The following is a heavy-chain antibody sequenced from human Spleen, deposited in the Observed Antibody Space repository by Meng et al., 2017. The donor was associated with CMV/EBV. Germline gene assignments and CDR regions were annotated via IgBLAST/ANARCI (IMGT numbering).Heavy chain of an antibody. CDR2: IRFDGTNK. D-gene: IGHD1-1*01. V-gene: IGHV3-30*02. J-gene: IGHJ4*02. CDR1: GFTFSSYA. CDR3: ARGTGEPGMDY. Sequence: GESLKISCAASGFTFSSYAMHWVRQAPGKGLEWVANIRFDGTNKYHADSVKGRFTISRDNAKNSLFLQMNSLRAEDTAVYYCARGTGEPGMDYWGQGALVTVSS.